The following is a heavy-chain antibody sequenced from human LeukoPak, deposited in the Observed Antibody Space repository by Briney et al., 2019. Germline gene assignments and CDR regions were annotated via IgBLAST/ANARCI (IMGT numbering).Heavy chain of an antibody. V-gene: IGHV4-34*01. CDR1: GGSFSNYY. CDR2: INDNGRA. CDR3: ARRWNYGRNYYIDV. J-gene: IGHJ6*03. Sequence: SETLSLTCAVYGGSFSNYYWNWIRQPPGKGLEWLGEINDNGRANYNPSLTSHVTVSVDTSKNQFSLRLTSVTATDTAVYYCARRWNYGRNYYIDVWGKGATVSVSS. D-gene: IGHD1-7*01.